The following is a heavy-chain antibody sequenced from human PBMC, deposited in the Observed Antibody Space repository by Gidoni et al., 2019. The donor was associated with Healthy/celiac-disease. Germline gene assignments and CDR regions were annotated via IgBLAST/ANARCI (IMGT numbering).Heavy chain of an antibody. CDR1: GGYFSGYY. CDR2: INHSGST. D-gene: IGHD2-8*01. Sequence: QVQLQQWGAGLLKPSDTLSLTCAVYGGYFSGYYWSWIRPPPGKGLEWLGEINHSGSTNYNPSLKSRVTISVDTSKNQFSLKLSSVTAADTAVYYCATKGLMVYALYDWGQGTLVTVSS. V-gene: IGHV4-34*01. CDR3: ATKGLMVYALYD. J-gene: IGHJ4*02.